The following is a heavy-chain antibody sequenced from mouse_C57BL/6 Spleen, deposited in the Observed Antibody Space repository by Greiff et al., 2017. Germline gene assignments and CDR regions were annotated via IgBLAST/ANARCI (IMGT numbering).Heavy chain of an antibody. D-gene: IGHD1-1*01. CDR2: IYPGDGDT. Sequence: VQLQQSGAELVKPGASVKISCKASGYAFSSYWMNWVKQRPGKGLEWIGQIYPGDGDTNYNGKFKGKATLTADKSSSTAYMQLSSLTSEDSAVYFCAREVTTVVYFDYWGQGTTLTVSS. CDR3: AREVTTVVYFDY. CDR1: GYAFSSYW. V-gene: IGHV1-80*01. J-gene: IGHJ2*01.